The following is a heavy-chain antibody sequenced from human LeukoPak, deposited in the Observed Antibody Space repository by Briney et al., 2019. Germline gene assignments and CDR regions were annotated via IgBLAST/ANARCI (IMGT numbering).Heavy chain of an antibody. J-gene: IGHJ6*03. CDR2: INDSGRT. D-gene: IGHD1-7*01. Sequence: TETLSLTCAVYGGSFSNYYWSWIRQTPGKGMGRIGEINDSGRTNYNPSLMSRVTVSVDTSKNQFSLRLTFVTATDTAVYYCARRWNYGRNYYIDVWGKGATVSVSS. CDR1: GGSFSNYY. V-gene: IGHV4-34*01. CDR3: ARRWNYGRNYYIDV.